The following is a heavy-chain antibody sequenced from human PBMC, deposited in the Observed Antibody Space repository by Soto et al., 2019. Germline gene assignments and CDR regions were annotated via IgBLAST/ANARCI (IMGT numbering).Heavy chain of an antibody. CDR3: GTFLSTTSPQV. Sequence: SXTLSLTCAISVASVSSKSAAWNWTMQSPSRGLEWLGRTYYRSKWYNDYAVSVKSRITINPDTSKNQFSLHLNSVTPEDTAVYYCGTFLSTTSPQVWGAGTTGTVSS. J-gene: IGHJ6*01. CDR1: VASVSSKSAA. D-gene: IGHD2-2*01. CDR2: TYYRSKWYN. V-gene: IGHV6-1*01.